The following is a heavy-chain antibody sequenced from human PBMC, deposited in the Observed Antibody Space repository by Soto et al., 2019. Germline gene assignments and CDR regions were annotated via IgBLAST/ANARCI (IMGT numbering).Heavy chain of an antibody. CDR2: IIGSGGST. J-gene: IGHJ6*03. Sequence: EVQLLESGGGLVQPGGSLRLSCAASGFTFSSYAMSWVRQAPGKGLEWASAIIGSGGSTYYPDSVKGRFTISRDNSKNTLYLQMNSLRAEDTAVYYCASSVYCSGGSCSPYYYYYMDVWGKGTTVTVSS. CDR1: GFTFSSYA. V-gene: IGHV3-23*01. CDR3: ASSVYCSGGSCSPYYYYYMDV. D-gene: IGHD2-15*01.